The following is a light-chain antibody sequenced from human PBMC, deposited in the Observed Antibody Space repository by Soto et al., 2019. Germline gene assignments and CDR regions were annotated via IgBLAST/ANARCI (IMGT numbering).Light chain of an antibody. V-gene: IGLV2-14*03. CDR3: SSYTSSTTLYV. Sequence: LTQPASVSGSPGQSITISCTGASSDVGNYNYVSWYQQHPGKAPKLITYDVSNRPSGVSNRFSGSKSGNTASLTISGLQAEDEADYYCSSYTSSTTLYVFGTGTKVTVL. J-gene: IGLJ1*01. CDR2: DVS. CDR1: SSDVGNYNY.